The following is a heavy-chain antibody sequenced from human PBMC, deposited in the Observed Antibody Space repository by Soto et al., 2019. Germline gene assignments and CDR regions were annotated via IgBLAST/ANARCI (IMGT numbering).Heavy chain of an antibody. V-gene: IGHV3-74*02. Sequence: EVQLVESGGGLVQPGGSLRLSCAASGFTFSNYWMYWVRQAPGKGLEWVSRINSDGSVSSYADSVKGRLTISRDNVKNPLYLQMDSLRAEDTAAYSCARGDCVGGTCYSLAGSFYYYVDVWGKGTTVTVFS. CDR3: ARGDCVGGTCYSLAGSFYYYVDV. CDR1: GFTFSNYW. J-gene: IGHJ6*03. D-gene: IGHD2-15*01. CDR2: INSDGSVS.